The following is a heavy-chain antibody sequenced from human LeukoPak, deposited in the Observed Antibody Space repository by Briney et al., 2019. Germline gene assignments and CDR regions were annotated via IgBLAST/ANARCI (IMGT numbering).Heavy chain of an antibody. CDR3: ARHRNYASGEIDY. CDR1: GGSISSSAYY. Sequence: PSETLSLTCTVSGGSISSSAYYWGWIRQPPGKGLFWLGSLYYSGSTYSTPSLKTRVTMSVATSKNQFSLNLTSVTASDTAVYYCARHRNYASGEIDYWGQGILVTVSS. V-gene: IGHV4-39*01. D-gene: IGHD3-10*01. CDR2: LYYSGST. J-gene: IGHJ4*02.